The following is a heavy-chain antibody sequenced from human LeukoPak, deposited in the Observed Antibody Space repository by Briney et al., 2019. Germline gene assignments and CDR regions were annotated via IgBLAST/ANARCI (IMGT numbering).Heavy chain of an antibody. CDR2: IHYSGST. D-gene: IGHD6-13*01. J-gene: IGHJ4*02. V-gene: IGHV4-59*08. CDR1: DGSISSFY. CDR3: ARHLADGSSWYERPFDF. Sequence: SETLSLTCTVSDGSISSFYWSWIRQPPGKGLEWIGYIHYSGSTSYSPSLRSRLTVSVDTSKNQFSLKLTSVTAVDAAVYYCARHLADGSSWYERPFDFWGQGTLVTVSS.